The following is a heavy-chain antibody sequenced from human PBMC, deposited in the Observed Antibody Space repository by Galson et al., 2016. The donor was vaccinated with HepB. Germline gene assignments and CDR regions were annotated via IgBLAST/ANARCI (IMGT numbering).Heavy chain of an antibody. CDR2: ISTDGSES. CDR1: GFFFSSYA. Sequence: SLRLSCAASGFFFSSYAMNWVRQAPGKGLEWVAVISTDGSESYYGDSVRGRFSISRDNSGNTVFLQMNSLKTEDTAVYYCIKANGCIPLWGCFEYWGQGGLVTVTS. J-gene: IGHJ4*02. V-gene: IGHV3-30*18. CDR3: IKANGCIPLWGCFEY. D-gene: IGHD7-27*01.